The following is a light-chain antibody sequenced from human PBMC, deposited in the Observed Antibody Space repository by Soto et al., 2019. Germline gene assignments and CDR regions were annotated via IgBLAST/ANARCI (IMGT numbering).Light chain of an antibody. J-gene: IGLJ1*01. Sequence: QSVLKQPPSVSGAPGQSVTISCTGSSSNIGEGYGVQWYQQLPGTAPKLLIYGNSNRPSGVPDRFSGSKSGTSASLAITGLQAEDEADYYCQSYDSSLSGSEVFGTGTKVTVL. CDR3: QSYDSSLSGSEV. CDR1: SSNIGEGYG. V-gene: IGLV1-40*01. CDR2: GNS.